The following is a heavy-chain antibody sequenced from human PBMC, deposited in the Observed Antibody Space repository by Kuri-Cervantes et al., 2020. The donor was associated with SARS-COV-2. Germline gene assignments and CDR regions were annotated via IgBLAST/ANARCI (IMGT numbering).Heavy chain of an antibody. CDR1: GFILSSYS. CDR3: ANDGGDTVLLFDY. Sequence: GESLKISCAASGFILSSYSMNWVRQAPGKGLEWVAFIRYDGSNKYYADSVKGRVTISRDNSKNSLYLQMNSLRAEDTAVYYCANDGGDTVLLFDYWGQGTLVTVSS. J-gene: IGHJ4*02. V-gene: IGHV3-30*02. CDR2: IRYDGSNK. D-gene: IGHD5-18*01.